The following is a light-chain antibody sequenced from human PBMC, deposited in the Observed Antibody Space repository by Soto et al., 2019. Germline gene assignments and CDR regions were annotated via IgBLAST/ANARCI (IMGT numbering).Light chain of an antibody. CDR2: SAS. J-gene: IGKJ4*01. V-gene: IGKV1-17*01. CDR3: LHHYNYPLT. CDR1: QDIGND. Sequence: DVQMTQSPSSLSASVGDRVTITCQASQDIGNDLGWYHHKPGKAPKRLIFSASTLDSGVPSRFSGGRFGTEFTLTISSLQPEDFATYYCLHHYNYPLTLGGGTKVEIK.